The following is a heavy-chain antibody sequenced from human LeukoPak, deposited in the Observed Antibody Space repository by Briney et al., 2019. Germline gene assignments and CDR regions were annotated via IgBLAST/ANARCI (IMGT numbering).Heavy chain of an antibody. J-gene: IGHJ4*02. Sequence: GGSLGLSCAASGFTFSSYEMNWVRQAPGKGLEWVSYISSSGSTIYYADSVKGRFTISRDNAKNSLYLQMNSLRAEDTAVYYCAKGSLSGGTHYFDFWGQGTLVTVSS. CDR1: GFTFSSYE. CDR3: AKGSLSGGTHYFDF. V-gene: IGHV3-48*03. CDR2: ISSSGSTI. D-gene: IGHD2-15*01.